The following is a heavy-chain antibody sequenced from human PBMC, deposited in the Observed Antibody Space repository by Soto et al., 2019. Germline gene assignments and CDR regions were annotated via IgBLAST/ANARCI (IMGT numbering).Heavy chain of an antibody. D-gene: IGHD3-10*01. CDR1: GGSISSGGYY. J-gene: IGHJ6*02. Sequence: PSETLSLTCTVSGGSISSGGYYWSWIRQHPGKGLEWIGYIYYSGSTYYNPSLKSRATISVDTSKNQFSLKLSSVTAADTAVYYCARHPYYYGSGSYYNRKGYYGMDVWGQRTTVTVSS. CDR3: ARHPYYYGSGSYYNRKGYYGMDV. V-gene: IGHV4-31*03. CDR2: IYYSGST.